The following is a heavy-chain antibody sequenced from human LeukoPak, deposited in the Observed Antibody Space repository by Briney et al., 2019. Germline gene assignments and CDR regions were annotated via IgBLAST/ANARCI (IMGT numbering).Heavy chain of an antibody. V-gene: IGHV3-53*01. CDR2: LYSDGNT. J-gene: IGHJ4*02. CDR3: ARGVEPLAANTLAY. CDR1: ALTLITND. D-gene: IGHD1-14*01. Sequence: PGGSLRLSCAASALTLITNDMTWVRQAPGKGLEWVSVLYSDGNTKYADSVQGRFTISRDNSKNTLYLEMNSLSPDDTAVYYCARGVEPLAANTLAYWGQGTLVTVSS.